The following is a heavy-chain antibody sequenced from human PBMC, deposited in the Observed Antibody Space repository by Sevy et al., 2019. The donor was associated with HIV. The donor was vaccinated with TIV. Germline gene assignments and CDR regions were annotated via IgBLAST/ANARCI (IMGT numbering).Heavy chain of an antibody. J-gene: IGHJ3*02. D-gene: IGHD3-16*01. V-gene: IGHV1-2*06. CDR3: ASYPIDVFYI. CDR2: INPNSGGT. Sequence: ASVKVSCQASGYTFIGYYIHWVRQAPGQGFEWMGRINPNSGGTNYAQKFQGRVTMTRDTSINTAYMDLSRLRYDDTAVYYCASYPIDVFYIWGQGTMVTVSS. CDR1: GYTFIGYY.